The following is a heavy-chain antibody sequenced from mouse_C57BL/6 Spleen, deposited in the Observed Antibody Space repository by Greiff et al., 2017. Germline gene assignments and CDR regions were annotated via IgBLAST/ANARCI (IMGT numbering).Heavy chain of an antibody. J-gene: IGHJ4*01. CDR2: INPNNGGT. Sequence: EVQLQQSGPELVKPGASVKMSCKASGYTFTDYNMHWVKQSHGKSLEWIGYINPNNGGTSYNQKFKGKATLTVNKSSSTAYMELRSLTSEDAAVYYCARYLITTEAMDYWGQGTSVTVSS. CDR1: GYTFTDYN. V-gene: IGHV1-22*01. D-gene: IGHD1-1*01. CDR3: ARYLITTEAMDY.